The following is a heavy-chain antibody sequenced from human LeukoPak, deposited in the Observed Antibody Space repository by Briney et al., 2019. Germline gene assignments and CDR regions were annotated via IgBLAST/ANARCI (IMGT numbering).Heavy chain of an antibody. D-gene: IGHD3-22*01. CDR2: ISSSSSYI. Sequence: GGSLRLSCAASGFIFNSHSMNWVRQAPGKGLEWVSSISSSSSYIYYADSVKGRFTISRDNAKNSLYLQMNSLRAEDTAVYYCASPYGYDSSGYNFDYWGQGTLVTVSS. CDR1: GFIFNSHS. CDR3: ASPYGYDSSGYNFDY. J-gene: IGHJ4*02. V-gene: IGHV3-21*01.